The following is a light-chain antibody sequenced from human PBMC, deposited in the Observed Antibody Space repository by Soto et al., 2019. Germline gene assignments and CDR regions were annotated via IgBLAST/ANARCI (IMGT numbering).Light chain of an antibody. CDR2: GAS. Sequence: EIVLTQSPGTLSLSPGETATLSCRASQSVINSYLAWYQQKPGQAPRLLIYGASSRATGIPDRFSGSGSGTDFTLTISRLEPEDFAVYYCQQYGSSPFTFGPGTKVDIK. V-gene: IGKV3-20*01. CDR1: QSVINSY. J-gene: IGKJ3*01. CDR3: QQYGSSPFT.